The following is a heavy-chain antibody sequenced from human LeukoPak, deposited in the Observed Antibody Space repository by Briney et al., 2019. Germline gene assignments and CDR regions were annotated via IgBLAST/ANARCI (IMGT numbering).Heavy chain of an antibody. Sequence: ASVKVSCKVSGYTLTELSMHWVRQAPGKGLEWMGGFDPEDGETIYAQKFQGRVTMTRDMSTSTVYMELSSLRSEDTAVYYCARDKEGIAAAGTGDAFDIWGQGTMVTVSS. D-gene: IGHD6-13*01. V-gene: IGHV1-24*01. J-gene: IGHJ3*02. CDR1: GYTLTELS. CDR3: ARDKEGIAAAGTGDAFDI. CDR2: FDPEDGET.